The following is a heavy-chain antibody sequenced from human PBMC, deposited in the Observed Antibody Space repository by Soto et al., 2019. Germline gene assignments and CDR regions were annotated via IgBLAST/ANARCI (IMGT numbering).Heavy chain of an antibody. CDR2: IYSSGRT. D-gene: IGHD5-12*01. CDR3: ARARDGYNFLSGPT. Sequence: EGSLRRSCAPSGFTLSNNYMSWVRQAPGKGLEWVSVIYSSGRTDYADSVKGRFTISRDKSKNTLYLQMDSLRVEDTAVYYCARARDGYNFLSGPTWGQGTRVIV. CDR1: GFTLSNNY. J-gene: IGHJ4*02. V-gene: IGHV3-53*01.